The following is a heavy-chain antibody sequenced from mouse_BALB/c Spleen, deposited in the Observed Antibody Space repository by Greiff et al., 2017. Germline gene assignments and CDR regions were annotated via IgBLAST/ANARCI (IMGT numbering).Heavy chain of an antibody. D-gene: IGHD2-1*01. Sequence: VQLKESGAELVKPGASVKLSCTASGFNIKDTYMHWVKQRPEQGLAWIGRIDPANGNTKYDPKFQGKATITADTSSNTAYLQLSSLTSEDTAVYYCVYGNWYFDVWGAGTTVTVSS. J-gene: IGHJ1*01. CDR1: GFNIKDTY. CDR2: IDPANGNT. V-gene: IGHV14-3*02. CDR3: VYGNWYFDV.